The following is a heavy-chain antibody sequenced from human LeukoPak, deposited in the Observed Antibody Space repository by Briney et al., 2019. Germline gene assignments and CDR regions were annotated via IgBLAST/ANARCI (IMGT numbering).Heavy chain of an antibody. D-gene: IGHD5-18*01. CDR2: FDPEDGET. V-gene: IGHV1-24*01. J-gene: IGHJ4*02. CDR3: ATARGYSYGYKY. Sequence: ASVKVSCKVSGYTLTELSMHWVRQAPGKGLEWMGGFDPEDGETIYAQKFQGRVTMTEDTSTDTAYMELSSLRSEDTAVYYCATARGYSYGYKYWGQGTLVTVSS. CDR1: GYTLTELS.